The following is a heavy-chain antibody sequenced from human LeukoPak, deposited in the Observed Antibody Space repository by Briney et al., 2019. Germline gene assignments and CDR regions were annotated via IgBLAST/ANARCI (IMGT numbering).Heavy chain of an antibody. D-gene: IGHD3-22*01. V-gene: IGHV3-74*01. CDR2: INSDGSGT. CDR1: GFTFSSYW. Sequence: GGSLRLSCVASGFTFSSYWMHWVRQAPGKGLVWVSRINSDGSGTSYADSVKGRFTISRDNAKSTLYLQMNSLRAEDTAVYYCARDPEYYDSSGYYTLKDDWGQGTLVTVSS. J-gene: IGHJ4*02. CDR3: ARDPEYYDSSGYYTLKDD.